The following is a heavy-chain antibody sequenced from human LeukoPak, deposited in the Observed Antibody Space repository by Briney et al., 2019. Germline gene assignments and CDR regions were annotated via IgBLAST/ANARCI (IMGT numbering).Heavy chain of an antibody. D-gene: IGHD3-22*01. J-gene: IGHJ4*02. CDR1: GGTFSSYA. CDR2: IIPILGIA. Sequence: ASVKVSCKASGGTFSSYAISWVRQAPGQGLEWMGRIIPILGIANYAQKFQGRVTITADKSTSTAYMELSSLRSEDTAVYYCARDRVVVASPLDYWGQGTLVTVSS. V-gene: IGHV1-69*04. CDR3: ARDRVVVASPLDY.